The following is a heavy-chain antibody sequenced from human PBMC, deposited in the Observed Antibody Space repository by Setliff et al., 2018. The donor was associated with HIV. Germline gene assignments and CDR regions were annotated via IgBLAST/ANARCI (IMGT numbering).Heavy chain of an antibody. CDR3: AKSLLVAGNDY. CDR1: GGSISSYY. J-gene: IGHJ4*02. V-gene: IGHV4-4*07. D-gene: IGHD2-8*02. CDR2: IYTSGST. Sequence: SETLSLTCTVSGGSISSYYWSWIRQPAGKGLEWIGRIYTSGSTNYNPSLKSRVTISVDTSKNQFSLKLSSVTAADTAVYYCAKSLLVAGNDYWGQGTLVTVSS.